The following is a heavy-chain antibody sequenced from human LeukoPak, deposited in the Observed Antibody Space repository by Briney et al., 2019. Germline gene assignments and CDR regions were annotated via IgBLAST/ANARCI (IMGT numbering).Heavy chain of an antibody. CDR3: ARDPNYGDYGFDY. Sequence: PSETLSLTCAVSGYSISSGYYWGWIRQPPGKGLEWIGSVYHSGSTYYNPSLKSRVTISVDTSKNQFSLKLSSVTAADTAVYYCARDPNYGDYGFDYWGQGTLVTVSS. CDR2: VYHSGST. CDR1: GYSISSGYY. V-gene: IGHV4-38-2*02. D-gene: IGHD4-17*01. J-gene: IGHJ4*02.